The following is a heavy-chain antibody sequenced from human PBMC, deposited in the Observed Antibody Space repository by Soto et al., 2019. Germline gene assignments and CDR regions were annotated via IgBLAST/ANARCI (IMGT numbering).Heavy chain of an antibody. Sequence: GESLKISCKGSGYTFSKYWIGWVRQTPGKGLEWMGMIYPGDSDARYSPSFEGQVTFSVDKSINTAYLQWNSLKASDTAMYYCARHGPRVYYDNSDYYYYGMDVWGQGTTVTVSS. CDR3: ARHGPRVYYDNSDYYYYGMDV. V-gene: IGHV5-51*01. CDR2: IYPGDSDA. D-gene: IGHD3-22*01. J-gene: IGHJ6*02. CDR1: GYTFSKYW.